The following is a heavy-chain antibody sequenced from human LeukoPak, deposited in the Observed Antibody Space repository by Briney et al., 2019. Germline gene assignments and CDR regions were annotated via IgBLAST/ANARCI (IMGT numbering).Heavy chain of an antibody. Sequence: ASVKVSCKASGYTFTDYFMHWVRQAPGQGLEWMGWLNPNSGGTNYAQKFRGRVSLTRDTSIGIAYLELSRLTSDDTAVYYCARMESTGVAVAVGNDYWGQGTLVTVSS. CDR1: GYTFTDYF. CDR3: ARMESTGVAVAVGNDY. D-gene: IGHD6-19*01. V-gene: IGHV1-2*02. J-gene: IGHJ4*02. CDR2: LNPNSGGT.